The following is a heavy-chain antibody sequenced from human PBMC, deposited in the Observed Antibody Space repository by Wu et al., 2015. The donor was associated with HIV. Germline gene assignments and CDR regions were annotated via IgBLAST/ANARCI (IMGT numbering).Heavy chain of an antibody. CDR1: GYTFTNFY. CDR3: ARPVDTMYYYGMDV. D-gene: IGHD5-18*01. Sequence: QVHLVQSGTEVKRPGASVKVSCKASGYTFTNFYTHWVRQAPGQGLEWMGIINPSGGSTTYAQKFQGRVTMTRDTSTSTVYMELSSLRFEDTAIYYCARPVDTMYYYGMDVWGQGTTVTVSS. CDR2: INPSGGST. V-gene: IGHV1-46*01. J-gene: IGHJ6*02.